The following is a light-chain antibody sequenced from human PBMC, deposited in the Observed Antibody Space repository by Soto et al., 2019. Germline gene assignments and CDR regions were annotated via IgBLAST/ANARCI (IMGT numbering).Light chain of an antibody. Sequence: QSVLTQPASVSGSPGQSITISCVGTSSDVGDYDFVSWYQQHPGKAPKLMIYEVTNRPSGVSNRFSGSKSGNTASLTISGLQAEDEADYYCSSYTTTNTLRLFGGGTKVTVL. V-gene: IGLV2-14*01. CDR1: SSDVGDYDF. CDR2: EVT. J-gene: IGLJ3*02. CDR3: SSYTTTNTLRL.